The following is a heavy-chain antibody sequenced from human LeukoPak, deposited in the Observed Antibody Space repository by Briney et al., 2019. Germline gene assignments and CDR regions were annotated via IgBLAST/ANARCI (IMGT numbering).Heavy chain of an antibody. Sequence: GASVKVSCKASRYTFTSYGMPWVRQAFGQGLEWMGWINTDSGNRDYAQKIQGRVTLTTDRSTTTVYLEMRSLRPDDTAVYYCARDRGIGWGGMIEDYYYGREVWGQGTTVTVS. CDR1: RYTFTSYG. V-gene: IGHV1-18*01. D-gene: IGHD6-19*01. CDR3: ARDRGIGWGGMIEDYYYGREV. J-gene: IGHJ6*02. CDR2: INTDSGNR.